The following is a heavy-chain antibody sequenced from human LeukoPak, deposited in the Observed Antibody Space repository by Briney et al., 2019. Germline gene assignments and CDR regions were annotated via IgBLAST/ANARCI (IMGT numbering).Heavy chain of an antibody. V-gene: IGHV3-11*01. CDR2: ISSSGSTI. Sequence: GGSLRLSCAASGFTFSDYYMSWIRQAPGKGLEWVSYISSSGSTIYYADSVKGRFTISRDNAKNSLYLQMNSLRAEDTAVYYCARDTYCSSTSCYVLSHYYYYGMDVWGQGTTVTVSS. CDR3: ARDTYCSSTSCYVLSHYYYYGMDV. CDR1: GFTFSDYY. J-gene: IGHJ6*02. D-gene: IGHD2-2*01.